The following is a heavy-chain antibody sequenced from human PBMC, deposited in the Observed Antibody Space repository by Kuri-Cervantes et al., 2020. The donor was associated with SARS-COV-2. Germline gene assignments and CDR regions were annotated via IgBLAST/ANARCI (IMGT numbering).Heavy chain of an antibody. CDR3: ARELEHFDY. V-gene: IGHV3-11*05. CDR2: VSSDNSYK. CDR1: GFTFSDYY. D-gene: IGHD1-1*01. Sequence: GESLKISCAASGFTFSDYYMNWIRQAPGKGLEWVAYVSSDNSYKRYVDSVKGRFTISRDNAKNSLYLQMNSLRAEDTAVYYCARELEHFDYWGQGTLVTVSS. J-gene: IGHJ4*02.